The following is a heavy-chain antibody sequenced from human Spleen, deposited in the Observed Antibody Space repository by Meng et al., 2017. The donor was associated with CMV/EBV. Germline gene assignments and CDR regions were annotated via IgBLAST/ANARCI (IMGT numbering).Heavy chain of an antibody. V-gene: IGHV3-11*01. Sequence: LSFAASGFAFSDSSMTWIRQAPGKGLEWISYINGGGTPIYYADSVKGRFTISRDNAKNSLYLHMNSLRVEDTAVYYCARAYGGNSDYWGQGTLVTVSS. CDR1: GFAFSDSS. D-gene: IGHD4-23*01. CDR3: ARAYGGNSDY. CDR2: INGGGTPI. J-gene: IGHJ4*02.